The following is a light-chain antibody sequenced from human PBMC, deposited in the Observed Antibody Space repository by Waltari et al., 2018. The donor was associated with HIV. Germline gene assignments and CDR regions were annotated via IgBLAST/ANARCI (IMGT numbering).Light chain of an antibody. CDR1: QSVGNNY. J-gene: IGKJ4*01. CDR2: EAS. CDR3: QQCAYSPLT. Sequence: EIVLTQSPDTLSLSPGERATLSCRASQSVGNNYLAWYQQRPGQAPRLLVDEASRRATGIPDRFSGSGSGTDFTLTISRLEPEDFALYFCQQCAYSPLTFGGGTKVEI. V-gene: IGKV3-20*01.